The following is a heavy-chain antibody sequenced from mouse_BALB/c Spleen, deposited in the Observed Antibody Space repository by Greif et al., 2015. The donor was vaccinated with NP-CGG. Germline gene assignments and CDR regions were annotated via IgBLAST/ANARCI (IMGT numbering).Heavy chain of an antibody. CDR3: AMSYDGYYQAWFAY. V-gene: IGHV5-6-5*01. CDR2: ISSGGST. J-gene: IGHJ3*01. Sequence: EVKVVESGGGLVKPGGSLKLSCAASGFTFSSYAMSWVRQTPEKRLEWVASISSGGSTYYPDSVKVRFTISRDNARNILYLQMSSLRSEDTAMYYCAMSYDGYYQAWFAYWGQVTLVTVSA. CDR1: GFTFSSYA. D-gene: IGHD2-3*01.